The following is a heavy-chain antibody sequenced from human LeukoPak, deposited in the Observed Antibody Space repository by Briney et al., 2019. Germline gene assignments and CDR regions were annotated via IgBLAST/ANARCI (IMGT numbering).Heavy chain of an antibody. CDR2: IYSGGST. D-gene: IGHD1-14*01. CDR1: GFTVSSNY. CDR3: AKGKINHDGAFDI. J-gene: IGHJ3*02. V-gene: IGHV3-66*01. Sequence: GGSLRLSCAASGFTVSSNYMSWVRQAPGKGLEWVSVIYSGGSTYYADSVKGRFTISGDNSKNTLYLQMNSLRAEDTAVYYCAKGKINHDGAFDIWGQGTRVIVAS.